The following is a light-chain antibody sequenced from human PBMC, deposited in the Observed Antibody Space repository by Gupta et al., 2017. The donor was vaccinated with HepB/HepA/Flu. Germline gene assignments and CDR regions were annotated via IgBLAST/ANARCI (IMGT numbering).Light chain of an antibody. CDR1: QSIRTY. V-gene: IGKV1-39*01. CDR2: AES. Sequence: DIQMTHSPSSLSASVGGRVTITCRASQSIRTYLDWYQHKPGKAPKVLIYAESRVQSGVPSRFSGSGSGTDFTLTISRRQPEDFATYYSQHKDSPPITFGHGTNVDIK. J-gene: IGKJ3*01. CDR3: QHKDSPPIT.